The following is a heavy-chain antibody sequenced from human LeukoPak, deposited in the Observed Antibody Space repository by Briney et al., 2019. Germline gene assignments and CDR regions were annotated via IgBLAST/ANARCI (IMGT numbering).Heavy chain of an antibody. V-gene: IGHV1-46*01. J-gene: IGHJ4*02. CDR3: ARYGHSPFFDY. CDR2: INPSGGST. CDR1: GYTFTSYD. Sequence: ASVKVSCKASGYTFTSYDINWVRQAPGQGLEWMGIINPSGGSTTNAQKFQGRVIMTRDMSTSTVYMELSSLRSEDAAVYFCARYGHSPFFDYWGQGTLVTVSS. D-gene: IGHD4-17*01.